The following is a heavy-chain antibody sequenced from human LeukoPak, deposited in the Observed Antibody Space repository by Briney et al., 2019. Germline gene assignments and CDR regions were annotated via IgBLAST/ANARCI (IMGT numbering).Heavy chain of an antibody. CDR3: ARDSLGFGELFLVDY. D-gene: IGHD3-10*01. CDR1: GFTFSSYA. J-gene: IGHJ4*02. Sequence: GGSLRLSCAASGFTFSSYAMHWVRQAPGKGLEGVAVISYDGSNKYYADSVKGRFTISRDNSKNTLYLQMNSLRAEDTAVYYCARDSLGFGELFLVDYWGQGTLVTVSS. V-gene: IGHV3-30*01. CDR2: ISYDGSNK.